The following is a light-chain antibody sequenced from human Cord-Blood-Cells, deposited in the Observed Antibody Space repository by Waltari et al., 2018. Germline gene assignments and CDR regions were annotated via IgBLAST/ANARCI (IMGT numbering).Light chain of an antibody. CDR1: SSNIGRNY. Sequence: QSVLTQPPSASGTPGQRVTIACSGRSSNIGRNYVYWYQQPPGTAPKLLIYRNNQRPSGVPDRFSGSKSGTSASLAISGLRSEDEADYYCAAWDDSLSGVFGGGTKLTVL. J-gene: IGLJ3*02. CDR3: AAWDDSLSGV. CDR2: RNN. V-gene: IGLV1-47*01.